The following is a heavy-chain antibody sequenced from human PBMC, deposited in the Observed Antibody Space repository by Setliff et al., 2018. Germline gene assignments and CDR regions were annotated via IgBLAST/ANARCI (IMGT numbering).Heavy chain of an antibody. Sequence: PSETLSLTCIVSGASIREYYWSWVRQPPGKGLEWIGYIYHNGNTNFNPSLKTRVNMSVDTSKNQIVLNLKSVTAADTAVYYCARDRTAYSYGLDVLGQGTTVTVSS. V-gene: IGHV4-59*01. CDR1: GASIREYY. J-gene: IGHJ6*02. CDR2: IYHNGNT. D-gene: IGHD5-18*01. CDR3: ARDRTAYSYGLDV.